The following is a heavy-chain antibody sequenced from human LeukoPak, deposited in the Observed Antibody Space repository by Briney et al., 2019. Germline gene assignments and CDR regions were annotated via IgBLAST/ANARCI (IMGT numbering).Heavy chain of an antibody. D-gene: IGHD3-10*01. J-gene: IGHJ5*02. CDR2: MYYFGST. CDR3: ARAGGFTILRGVVNNWFDP. V-gene: IGHV4-39*07. CDR1: GSSISSSSYY. Sequence: SETLSLTCTVSGSSISSSSYYWGWIRQPPGKGLEWIGSMYYFGSTYYNPSLKSRVTISVDTSKNQFSLKLSSVTAADTAVYYCARAGGFTILRGVVNNWFDPWGRGTLVTVSS.